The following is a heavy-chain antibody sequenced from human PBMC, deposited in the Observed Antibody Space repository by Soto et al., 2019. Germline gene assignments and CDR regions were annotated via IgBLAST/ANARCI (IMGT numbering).Heavy chain of an antibody. CDR2: ISSSSSTI. V-gene: IGHV3-48*01. J-gene: IGHJ6*03. CDR1: GFTFSSYS. CDR3: ASRTDYGDYHYYYYMDV. Sequence: GGSLRLSCAASGFTFSSYSMNWVRQAPGKGLEWVSYISSSSSTIYYADSVKGRFTISRDNAKNSLYLQMNSLRAEDTAVYYCASRTDYGDYHYYYYMDVWGKGTTVTVSS. D-gene: IGHD4-17*01.